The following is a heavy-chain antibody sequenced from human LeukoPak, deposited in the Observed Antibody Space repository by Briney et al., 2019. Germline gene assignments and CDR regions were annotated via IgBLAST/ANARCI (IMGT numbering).Heavy chain of an antibody. CDR2: INHSGST. CDR3: ARGRREGDNGADWWFDP. V-gene: IGHV4-34*01. Sequence: SETLSLTSAVYGGSLSGYYWSWIRPPPGKGLGWIGEINHSGSTNYNPSLKSRLTISVDTSKNQFSLKLSSVTAADTAVYYCARGRREGDNGADWWFDPWGQGTLVTVSS. CDR1: GGSLSGYY. J-gene: IGHJ5*02. D-gene: IGHD2-8*01.